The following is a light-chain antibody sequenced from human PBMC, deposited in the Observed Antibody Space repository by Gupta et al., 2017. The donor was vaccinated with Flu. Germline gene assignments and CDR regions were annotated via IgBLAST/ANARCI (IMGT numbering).Light chain of an antibody. J-gene: IGKJ1*01. Sequence: DIQMTQSPPSLSASVGDRVTITCRASQNINNYLSWYQQKPGKAPHLLIYTASSLQSGVPSRFSGSGSGTDFTLSISSLQPDDFATYYCQQSYNVPRTFGQGTKVEIK. V-gene: IGKV1-39*01. CDR1: QNINNY. CDR2: TAS. CDR3: QQSYNVPRT.